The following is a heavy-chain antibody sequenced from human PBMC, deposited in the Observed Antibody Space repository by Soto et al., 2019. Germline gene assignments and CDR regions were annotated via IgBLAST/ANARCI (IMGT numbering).Heavy chain of an antibody. CDR1: GGTFSSYA. CDR2: IIPIFGTA. V-gene: IGHV1-69*06. CDR3: ARSLEWFLSSGLLYYYYGMYV. D-gene: IGHD3-3*01. Sequence: SVKVSCKGSGGTFSSYAISWGRQAPGKGLEWMGGIIPIFGTANYAQKFQGRVTITAEKSTSTAYMELSSLRSEDTAVYYCARSLEWFLSSGLLYYYYGMYVWG. J-gene: IGHJ6*02.